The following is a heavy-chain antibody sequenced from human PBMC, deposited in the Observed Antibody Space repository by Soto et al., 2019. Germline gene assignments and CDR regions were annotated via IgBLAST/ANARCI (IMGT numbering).Heavy chain of an antibody. CDR1: GGSISSADYY. CDR3: ARELRFYYYGVDV. Sequence: SETLSLTCTVSGGSISSADYYWSWIRQSPGKGLEWIGYIYYSGTTYYNPSLMSRVTISVDTSKNQFSLRLYSVTAADTAVYYCARELRFYYYGVDVWGQGTTVTVSS. V-gene: IGHV4-30-4*01. CDR2: IYYSGTT. D-gene: IGHD4-17*01. J-gene: IGHJ6*02.